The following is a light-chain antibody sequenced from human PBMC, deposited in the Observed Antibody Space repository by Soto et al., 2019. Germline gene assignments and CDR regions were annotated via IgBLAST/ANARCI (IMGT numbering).Light chain of an antibody. V-gene: IGLV2-14*01. CDR2: VVS. CDR1: SSDVGGYNY. CDR3: SSYTSSSTLMV. J-gene: IGLJ2*01. Sequence: QSVLTQPASVSGSPGQSITISCTGTSSDVGGYNYVSWYQQHPGKAPKLRIYVVSNGPSGVSNRFSGSKSGNTASLTFSGLQAEDEADYYCSSYTSSSTLMVFGGGTKLTVL.